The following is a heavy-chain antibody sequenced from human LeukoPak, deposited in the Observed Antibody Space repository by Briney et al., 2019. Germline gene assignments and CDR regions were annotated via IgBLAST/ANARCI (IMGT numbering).Heavy chain of an antibody. Sequence: GESLKISCNVSGYSFTSYWIGWVRQLPGKGLECMGIIYPGDSGTRYSPSFQGQVTISADKSISTAYLQWSSLKASDTAMYYCARHETGPYFDYWGQGTLVTVSS. CDR3: ARHETGPYFDY. CDR1: GYSFTSYW. J-gene: IGHJ4*02. D-gene: IGHD1-1*01. CDR2: IYPGDSGT. V-gene: IGHV5-51*01.